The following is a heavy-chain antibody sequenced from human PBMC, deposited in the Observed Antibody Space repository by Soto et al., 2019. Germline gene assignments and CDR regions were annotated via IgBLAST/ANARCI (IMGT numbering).Heavy chain of an antibody. J-gene: IGHJ5*02. Sequence: QVQLVQSGAEVKTPGCSVKVSCKASGSTFNSFSIDWLRQAPGQGLEWMGGIIPMSRRPNYAQKFQGRVTCIADKSANTVYMGRSRLTYEDTAVYYCTRRGREAANWFDPWGKGTLVTVSS. CDR2: IIPMSRRP. CDR3: TRRGREAANWFDP. D-gene: IGHD2-15*01. CDR1: GSTFNSFS. V-gene: IGHV1-69*06.